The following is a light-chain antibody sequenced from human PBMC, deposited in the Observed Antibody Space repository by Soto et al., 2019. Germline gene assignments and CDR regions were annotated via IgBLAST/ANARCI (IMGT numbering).Light chain of an antibody. V-gene: IGLV2-14*03. Sequence: QSALTQPASVSASPGQSITISCTGTSSDIGAYNYVSWYQHYPGKAPKLMIYDVTNRPSGVSNRFSGSKSGNTASLTISGLQAEDEADYFCSSYTSSITPVVFGGGTKLTVL. J-gene: IGLJ2*01. CDR1: SSDIGAYNY. CDR2: DVT. CDR3: SSYTSSITPVV.